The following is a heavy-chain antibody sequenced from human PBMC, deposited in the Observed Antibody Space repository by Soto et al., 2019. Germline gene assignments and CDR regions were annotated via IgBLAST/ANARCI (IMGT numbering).Heavy chain of an antibody. CDR1: GFTFSGAW. V-gene: IGHV3-15*07. J-gene: IGHJ4*02. Sequence: EVQLVESGGGLVKPGGSLRLSCAASGFTFSGAWMKWVRQAPGKGLEWVGRIKSKADGGTTDHAPPVKGRFTISRDDSKNILFLQMDSLITEGSAIYYCVNYRESTGGPHVDFWGQGTLVTVSS. CDR2: IKSKADGGTT. D-gene: IGHD2-8*02. CDR3: VNYRESTGGPHVDF.